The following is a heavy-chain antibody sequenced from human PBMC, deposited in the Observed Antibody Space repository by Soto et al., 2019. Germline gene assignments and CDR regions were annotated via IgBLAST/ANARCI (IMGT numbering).Heavy chain of an antibody. J-gene: IGHJ5*02. CDR2: IIPILGIA. CDR3: EGGRSVWYGELWVDP. CDR1: EGTFSSYT. Sequence: QVQLVQSGAEVKRPGSSVKVSCKASEGTFSSYTITWVRQAPGQRLEWMGRIIPILGIANYAQKFKGRVTITADKSTSTGYMELSSLRSADTAVYYCEGGRSVWYGELWVDPWGQGTLITVSS. D-gene: IGHD3-10*01. V-gene: IGHV1-69*02.